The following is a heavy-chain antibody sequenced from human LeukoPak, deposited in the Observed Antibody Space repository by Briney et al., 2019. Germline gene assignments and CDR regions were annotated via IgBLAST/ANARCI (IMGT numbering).Heavy chain of an antibody. CDR1: GYTFTDYW. V-gene: IGHV1-2*02. CDR2: INPNSGGT. Sequence: ASAKVSCKASGYTFTDYWMHWVRQAPAQGLEWMGWINPNSGGTKYAQKFQGRVTMTRDTSISTAYMELSRLRSDDTAMYYCAPGGAIDYWGQGTLVTVSS. D-gene: IGHD3-10*01. CDR3: APGGAIDY. J-gene: IGHJ4*02.